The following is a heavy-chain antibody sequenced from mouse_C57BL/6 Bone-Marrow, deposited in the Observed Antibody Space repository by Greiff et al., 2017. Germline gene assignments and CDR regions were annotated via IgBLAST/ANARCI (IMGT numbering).Heavy chain of an antibody. V-gene: IGHV1-69*01. J-gene: IGHJ4*01. D-gene: IGHD3-1*01. CDR3: ARAGAPGY. Sequence: QVQLQQPGAELVMPGASVKLSCKASGYTFTSYWMHWVKLRPGQGLEWIGEIDPSDSYTNYNQKFKGKSTLTVDKSSSTAYMQLSSLTSEDSAVYYCARAGAPGYWGQGTSVTVSS. CDR1: GYTFTSYW. CDR2: IDPSDSYT.